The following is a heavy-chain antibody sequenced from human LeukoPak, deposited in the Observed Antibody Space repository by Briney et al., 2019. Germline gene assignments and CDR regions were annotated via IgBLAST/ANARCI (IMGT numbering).Heavy chain of an antibody. CDR2: IYYSGST. CDR3: ASSNYASTDAFDI. D-gene: IGHD3-10*01. J-gene: IGHJ3*02. Sequence: SETLSLTSTVSGGSISSYHWSWIRQPPGKGLEWIGYIYYSGSTNYNPSLKSRVTISVDTSKNQFSLNLNSVTAADTAVFYCASSNYASTDAFDIWGQGTMVTVSS. CDR1: GGSISSYH. V-gene: IGHV4-59*01.